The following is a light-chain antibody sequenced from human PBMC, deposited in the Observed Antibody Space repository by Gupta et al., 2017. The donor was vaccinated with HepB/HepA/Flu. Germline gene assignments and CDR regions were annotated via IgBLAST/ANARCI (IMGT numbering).Light chain of an antibody. Sequence: EIVLTQSPATLSLSPGESATLSCRASQTVSSHLAWYQQRPGQPPRLLIFDASNRATGISARFSGSGYGTEFTLSISIREAEDFAVYYCHQRDNWPRTFGQGTXVDI. CDR3: HQRDNWPRT. CDR2: DAS. CDR1: QTVSSH. V-gene: IGKV3-11*01. J-gene: IGKJ1*01.